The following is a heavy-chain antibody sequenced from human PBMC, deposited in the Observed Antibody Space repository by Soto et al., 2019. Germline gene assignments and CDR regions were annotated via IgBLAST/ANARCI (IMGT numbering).Heavy chain of an antibody. CDR1: GGTFSSYA. V-gene: IGHV1-69*13. D-gene: IGHD3-22*01. J-gene: IGHJ1*01. CDR3: AVDETGVYYYDSSGYQGYFQH. CDR2: IIPIFGTA. Sequence: GASVKVSCKASGGTFSSYAISWVRQAPGQGLEWMGGIIPIFGTANYAQKFQGRVTITADESTSTAYMELSSLRSEDTAVYYCAVDETGVYYYDSSGYQGYFQHWGQGTLVTVSS.